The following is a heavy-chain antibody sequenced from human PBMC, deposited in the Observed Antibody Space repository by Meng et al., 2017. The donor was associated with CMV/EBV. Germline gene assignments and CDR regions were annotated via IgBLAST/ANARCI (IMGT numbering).Heavy chain of an antibody. D-gene: IGHD2-2*01. CDR1: GGTFSSYA. V-gene: IGHV1-69*05. CDR3: ARETRYCSSTSCLYGVDY. J-gene: IGHJ4*02. CDR2: IIPIFGTA. Sequence: SVKVSCKASGGTFSSYAISWVRQAPGQGLEWMGGIIPIFGTANYAQKFQGGVTITTDESTSTAYMELSSLRSEDTAVYYCARETRYCSSTSCLYGVDYWGQGTLVTVSS.